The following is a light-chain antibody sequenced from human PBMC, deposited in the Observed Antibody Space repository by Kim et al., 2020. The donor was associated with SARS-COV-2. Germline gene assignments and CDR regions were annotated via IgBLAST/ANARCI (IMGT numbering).Light chain of an antibody. J-gene: IGKJ2*03. CDR1: QSISSW. V-gene: IGKV1-5*03. Sequence: DIQMTQSPSTLSASVGDRVTITCRASQSISSWLAWYQQKPGKAPKLLIYKASSLESGVPSRFSGSGSGTEFTLTISSLQPDDFATFYCQQYNSYSGYSFGQGTKLKI. CDR3: QQYNSYSGYS. CDR2: KAS.